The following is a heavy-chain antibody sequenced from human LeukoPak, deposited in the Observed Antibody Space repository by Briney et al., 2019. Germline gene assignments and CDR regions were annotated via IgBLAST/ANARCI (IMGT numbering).Heavy chain of an antibody. Sequence: GGSLRLSCAASGFTFSSYAMHWVRQAPGKGLEWVAVISYDGSNKYYADSVKGRFTISRDNSKNTLYLQMNSLRAEDTAVYYCARAWGIVVVVAASSWGQGTLVTVSP. D-gene: IGHD2-15*01. V-gene: IGHV3-30-3*01. CDR3: ARAWGIVVVVAASS. CDR2: ISYDGSNK. CDR1: GFTFSSYA. J-gene: IGHJ4*02.